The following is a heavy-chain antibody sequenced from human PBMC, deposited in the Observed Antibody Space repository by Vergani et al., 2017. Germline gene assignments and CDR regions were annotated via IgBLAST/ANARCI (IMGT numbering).Heavy chain of an antibody. CDR1: GFKLSDHY. J-gene: IGHJ6*02. Sequence: LEESGGGSVKPGGSLRLSCAASGFKLSDHYMSWIRQAPGKGLEWVSHISPGASTVSYTASVTGRFTVSRDNDNNSLTLDMTTLRVEDTAVYYCAKNPGISTTRHYYAMDVWGQGTTVTVSS. V-gene: IGHV3-11*04. CDR2: ISPGASTV. CDR3: AKNPGISTTRHYYAMDV. D-gene: IGHD1-1*01.